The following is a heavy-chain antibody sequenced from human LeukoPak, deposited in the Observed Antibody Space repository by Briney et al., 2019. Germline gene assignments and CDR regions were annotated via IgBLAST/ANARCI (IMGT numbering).Heavy chain of an antibody. Sequence: PGGSLRLSCAASGFTFSSYAMSWVRQAPGKGLEWVSAISGSGGSTYYADSVKGRFTISRDNPKNTLYLQMNSLRAEDTAVYYCAKRSPWTTVVTPGYYFDHWGQGTLVTVSS. D-gene: IGHD4-23*01. J-gene: IGHJ4*02. CDR2: ISGSGGST. CDR1: GFTFSSYA. CDR3: AKRSPWTTVVTPGYYFDH. V-gene: IGHV3-23*01.